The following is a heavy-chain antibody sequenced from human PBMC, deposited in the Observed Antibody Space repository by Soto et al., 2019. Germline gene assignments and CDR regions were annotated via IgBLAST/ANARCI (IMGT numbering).Heavy chain of an antibody. J-gene: IGHJ6*02. V-gene: IGHV1-69*01. CDR3: AGRIRGNTIFWPSPHPLGMDV. Sequence: QVQLVQSGAEVKKPGSSVKVSCKASGGTFSSYAISWVRQAPGQGLEWMGGIIPIFGTANYAQKFQGRVTITADEYTSTAYMELSSLRSEDTAVYYCAGRIRGNTIFWPSPHPLGMDVWGQGTTVTVSS. D-gene: IGHD3-9*01. CDR2: IIPIFGTA. CDR1: GGTFSSYA.